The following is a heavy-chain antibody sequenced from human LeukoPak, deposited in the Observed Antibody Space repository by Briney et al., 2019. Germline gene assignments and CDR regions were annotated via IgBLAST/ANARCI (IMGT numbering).Heavy chain of an antibody. V-gene: IGHV4-4*02. CDR2: IYHSGST. CDR1: GGSISSSNW. D-gene: IGHD6-19*01. J-gene: IGHJ4*02. Sequence: TSGTLSLTCAVSGGSISSSNWWSWVRQPPGKGLEWIGEIYHSGSTNYNPSLKSRVTISVDKSKNQFSLKLSSVTAADTAVYYCASRGDSSGQFDYWGQGTLVTVSS. CDR3: ASRGDSSGQFDY.